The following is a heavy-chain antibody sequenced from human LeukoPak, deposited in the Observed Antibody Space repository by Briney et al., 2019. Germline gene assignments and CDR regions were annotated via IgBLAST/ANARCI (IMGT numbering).Heavy chain of an antibody. CDR3: ARDVTYYYDSSGYFPD. Sequence: GGSLRLSCAASGFTFSCYAMHWVRQAPGKGLEWVAVISYDGSNKYYADSVKGRFTISRDNSKNTLYLQMNSLRAEDTAVYYCARDVTYYYDSSGYFPDWGQGTLVTVSS. D-gene: IGHD3-22*01. J-gene: IGHJ4*02. CDR1: GFTFSCYA. CDR2: ISYDGSNK. V-gene: IGHV3-30-3*01.